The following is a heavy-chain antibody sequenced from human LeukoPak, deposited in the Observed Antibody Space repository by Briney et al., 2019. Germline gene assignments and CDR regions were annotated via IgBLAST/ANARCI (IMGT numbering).Heavy chain of an antibody. D-gene: IGHD7-27*01. J-gene: IGHJ4*02. Sequence: GGSLRLSCAASGFTFSSYAMSWVRQAPGEGLEWVSAISGSEGNTYYADSVKGRFPVSRDNSKNPLFLQMNSLRAEDTAVYYCAKDGGLWVSAHWGDSWGRGNLVTVSS. CDR2: ISGSEGNT. CDR3: AKDGGLWVSAHWGDS. CDR1: GFTFSSYA. V-gene: IGHV3-23*01.